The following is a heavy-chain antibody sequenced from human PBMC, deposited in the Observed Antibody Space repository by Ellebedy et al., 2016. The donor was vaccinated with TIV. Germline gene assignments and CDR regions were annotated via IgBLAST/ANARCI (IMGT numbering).Heavy chain of an antibody. CDR1: GGTFGSDA. CDR2: ILPIFDSA. J-gene: IGHJ5*02. V-gene: IGHV1-69*06. CDR3: AREYSIHNGCDP. D-gene: IGHD4-11*01. Sequence: AASVKVSCKASGGTFGSDAITWVRQAPGPGLEWMGGILPIFDSATYAQQFQGRVTIPADKSTNTAYMELRGLSFEDTAVYYCAREYSIHNGCDPWGQGTLVTVSS.